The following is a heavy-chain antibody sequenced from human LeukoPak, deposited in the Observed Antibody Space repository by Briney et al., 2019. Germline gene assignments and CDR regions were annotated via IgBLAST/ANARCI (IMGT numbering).Heavy chain of an antibody. J-gene: IGHJ4*02. CDR3: AAGLSWNFDY. CDR1: GFSLNTRAMC. V-gene: IGHV2-70*12. CDR2: IDWSDDK. Sequence: ESGPTLVNPTQTLTLTCTFSGFSLNTRAMCVSWIRQPPGKALEWLAFIDWSDDKYYSASLKTRLTTSKGNSKNQVVLTMTNMDPVDTATYYCAAGLSWNFDYWGQGTLVTVSS. D-gene: IGHD2-15*01.